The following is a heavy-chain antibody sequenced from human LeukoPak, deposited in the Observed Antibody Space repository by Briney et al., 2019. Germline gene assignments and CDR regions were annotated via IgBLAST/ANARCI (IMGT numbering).Heavy chain of an antibody. Sequence: SETLSLTCTVSGGSISSYYWSWIRQPPGKGLEWIGYIYYSGSTNYNPSLKSRVTISVDTSKNQFSLKLSSVTAADTAVYYCARGVLRTTYYDILTGQNAFDIWGQGTMVTVSS. V-gene: IGHV4-59*01. CDR2: IYYSGST. J-gene: IGHJ3*02. CDR1: GGSISSYY. D-gene: IGHD3-9*01. CDR3: ARGVLRTTYYDILTGQNAFDI.